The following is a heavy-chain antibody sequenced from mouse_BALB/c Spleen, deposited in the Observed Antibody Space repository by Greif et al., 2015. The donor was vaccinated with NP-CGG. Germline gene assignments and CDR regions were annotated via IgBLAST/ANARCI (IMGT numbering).Heavy chain of an antibody. CDR1: GFNIKDYY. Sequence: EVQLQQSGAELVRSGASVKLSCTASGFNIKDYYMHWVKQRPEQGLEWIGWIDPENGDTEYAPKFQGKATMTADTSSNTACLQLSSLTSEDTAVYYCNAGATAAWFAYWGQGTLFTVSA. V-gene: IGHV14-4*02. CDR3: NAGATAAWFAY. D-gene: IGHD1-2*01. J-gene: IGHJ3*01. CDR2: IDPENGDT.